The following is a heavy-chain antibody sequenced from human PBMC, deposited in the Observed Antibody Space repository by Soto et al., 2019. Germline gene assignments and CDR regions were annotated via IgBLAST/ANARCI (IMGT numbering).Heavy chain of an antibody. V-gene: IGHV3-72*01. D-gene: IGHD1-1*01. CDR1: GFTFSDHY. Sequence: PGGSLRLSCAASGFTFSDHYMDWVRQAPGKGLEWVARVSDKAHSHTTEYAASVKGRFTISRDDSKTSLYLDMNSLTTADTAVYFCARGPQSRLTSYYYGMDVWGQGTTVTVSS. CDR2: VSDKAHSHTT. CDR3: ARGPQSRLTSYYYGMDV. J-gene: IGHJ6*02.